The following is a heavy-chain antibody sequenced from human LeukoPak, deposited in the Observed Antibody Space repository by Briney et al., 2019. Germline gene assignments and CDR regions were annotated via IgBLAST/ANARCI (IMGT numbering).Heavy chain of an antibody. D-gene: IGHD3-10*01. CDR2: TYYRSKWYN. Sequence: SQTLSLTCAISGDSFSSNSAAWNWLRQSPSRGLEWLGRTYYRSKWYNDYAVSVKSRITINPDTSKNQFSLQLNSVTPEDTAVYYCARSSAVRGVRLDYWGQGTLVTVSS. CDR3: ARSSAVRGVRLDY. J-gene: IGHJ4*02. V-gene: IGHV6-1*01. CDR1: GDSFSSNSAA.